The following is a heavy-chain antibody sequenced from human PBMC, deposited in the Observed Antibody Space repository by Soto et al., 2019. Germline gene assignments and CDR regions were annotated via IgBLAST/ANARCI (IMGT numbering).Heavy chain of an antibody. CDR3: ARDESAGSSIRY. Sequence: EVQVVESGGGLVKPGGSLRLSCTASGSTFRTYGMNWVRQAPGKGLEWVSSISNSGDYIYYADSVQGRFTISRDNAKNSLYLQMHSLRAEETAVYFCARDESAGSSIRYWGQGIPVTVSS. V-gene: IGHV3-21*01. D-gene: IGHD2-2*01. CDR2: ISNSGDYI. J-gene: IGHJ4*02. CDR1: GSTFRTYG.